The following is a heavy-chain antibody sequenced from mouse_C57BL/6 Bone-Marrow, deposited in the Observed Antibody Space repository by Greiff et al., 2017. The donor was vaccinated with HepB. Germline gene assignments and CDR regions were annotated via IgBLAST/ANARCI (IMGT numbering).Heavy chain of an antibody. CDR2: ISDGGSYT. J-gene: IGHJ3*01. V-gene: IGHV5-4*01. Sequence: DVHLVESGGGLVKPGGSLKLSCAASGFTFSSYAMSWVRQTPEKRLEWVATISDGGSYTYYPDNVKGRFTISRDNAKNNLYLQLSHLKSEDTAMDYCARGTGAYWGQGTLVTVSA. CDR1: GFTFSSYA. CDR3: ARGTGAY. D-gene: IGHD4-1*01.